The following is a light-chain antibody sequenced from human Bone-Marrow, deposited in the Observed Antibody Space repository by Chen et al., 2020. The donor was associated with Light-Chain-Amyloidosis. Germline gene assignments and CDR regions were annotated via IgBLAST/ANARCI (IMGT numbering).Light chain of an antibody. J-gene: IGKJ3*01. Sequence: EIVLTQSPGTLSLSPGEKASLSCRASQSAGSSYLAWYQHKPGQAPRLLIYGASKRAAGVPDRFIGSGSATDFTLTISRLEPEDFALYYCQHYDDSRGFTFGPGTKVDIK. CDR1: QSAGSSY. CDR2: GAS. V-gene: IGKV3-20*01. CDR3: QHYDDSRGFT.